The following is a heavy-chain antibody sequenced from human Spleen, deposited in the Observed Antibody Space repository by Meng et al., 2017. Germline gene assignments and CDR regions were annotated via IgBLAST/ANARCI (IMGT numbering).Heavy chain of an antibody. CDR1: GFTFSSYS. J-gene: IGHJ4*02. CDR3: ARGRVVVTGAPSDY. CDR2: ISSSP. Sequence: EVQLVESGGGLVKPGVSLTLSCAASGFTFSSYSMNWVRQAPGKGLEWVSSISSSPSYADSVKGRFTISRDNAKNSLYLQMNSLRAEDTAVYYCARGRVVVTGAPSDYWGKGTLVTVSS. D-gene: IGHD2-15*01. V-gene: IGHV3-21*01.